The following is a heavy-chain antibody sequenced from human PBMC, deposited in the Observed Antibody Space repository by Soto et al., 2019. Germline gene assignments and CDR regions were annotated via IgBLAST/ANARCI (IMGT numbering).Heavy chain of an antibody. Sequence: QVQLVESGGGVVQPGRSLRLSCAASGFTFSSYGMHWVRQAPGKGLEWVAVISYDGSNKYYADSVKGRFTISRDNSKNTLYLQRNSMRAEDTAVYYCAKEYYYDSSGYGHWFDPWGQGTLVTVCS. D-gene: IGHD3-22*01. J-gene: IGHJ5*02. V-gene: IGHV3-30*18. CDR3: AKEYYYDSSGYGHWFDP. CDR2: ISYDGSNK. CDR1: GFTFSSYG.